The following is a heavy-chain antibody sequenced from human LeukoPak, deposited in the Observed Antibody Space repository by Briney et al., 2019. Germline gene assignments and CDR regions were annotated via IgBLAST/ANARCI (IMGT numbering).Heavy chain of an antibody. Sequence: PGGSLRLSCAASGFTFSSYAMSWVRQAPGKGPEWVSAISGSGGSTYYADSVKGRFTISRDNSKNTLYLQMNSLRAEDTAVYYCAKRQMATKTFDYWGQGTLVTVSS. CDR1: GFTFSSYA. CDR3: AKRQMATKTFDY. CDR2: ISGSGGST. V-gene: IGHV3-23*01. D-gene: IGHD5-24*01. J-gene: IGHJ4*02.